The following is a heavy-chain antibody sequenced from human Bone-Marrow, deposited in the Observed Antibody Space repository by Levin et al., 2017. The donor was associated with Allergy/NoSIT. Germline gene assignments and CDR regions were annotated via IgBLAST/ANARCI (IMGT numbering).Heavy chain of an antibody. CDR3: ATASGDVWARAFDI. J-gene: IGHJ3*02. Sequence: GGSLRLSCKASGSSFTSYWIGWVRQMPGKGLEWMGIIYPDDSDTKYRPAFQGQVTISADKSITTADLQWNSLRMSDSAMYFCATASGDVWARAFDIWGQVTKVTVSS. D-gene: IGHD3-16*01. V-gene: IGHV5-51*01. CDR1: GSSFTSYW. CDR2: IYPDDSDT.